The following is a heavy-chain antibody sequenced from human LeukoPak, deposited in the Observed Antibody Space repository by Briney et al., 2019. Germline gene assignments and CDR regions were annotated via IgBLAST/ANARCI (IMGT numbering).Heavy chain of an antibody. V-gene: IGHV4-59*01. Sequence: PSETLSLTCTVSGGSISSYYWSWIRQPPGKGLEWIGYIYYSGSTDYNPSLKSRVTISIDTSKDQFSLRLSSVTAADTAVYYCARDLSYQQLDLSNWFDPWGQGTLVTVSS. J-gene: IGHJ5*02. CDR3: ARDLSYQQLDLSNWFDP. CDR1: GGSISSYY. CDR2: IYYSGST. D-gene: IGHD6-13*01.